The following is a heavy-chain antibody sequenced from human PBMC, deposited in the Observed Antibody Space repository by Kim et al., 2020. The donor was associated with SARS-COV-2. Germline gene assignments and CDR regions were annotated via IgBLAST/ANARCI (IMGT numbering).Heavy chain of an antibody. CDR1: GGSISSYY. D-gene: IGHD5-18*01. CDR2: IYYSGST. J-gene: IGHJ4*02. Sequence: SETLSLTCTVSGGSISSYYWSWIRQPPGKGLEWIGYIYYSGSTNYNPSLKSRVTISVDTSKNQFSLKLSSVTAADTAVYYCARLREDTASDFDYWGQGTL. CDR3: ARLREDTASDFDY. V-gene: IGHV4-59*08.